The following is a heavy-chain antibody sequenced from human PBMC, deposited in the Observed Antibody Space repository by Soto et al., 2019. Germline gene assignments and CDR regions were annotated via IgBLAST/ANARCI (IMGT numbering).Heavy chain of an antibody. D-gene: IGHD4-17*01. CDR2: IYHSGST. V-gene: IGHV4-30-2*01. Sequence: PSETLSLTCAVSGGSISSGGYSWSWIRQPPGKGLEWIGYIYHSGSTYYNPSLKSRVTISVDTSKNQFSLKLSSVTAADTAVYYCAADTVTLYYYYYGMDVWAQRTTDTVSS. J-gene: IGHJ6*02. CDR3: AADTVTLYYYYYGMDV. CDR1: GGSISSGGYS.